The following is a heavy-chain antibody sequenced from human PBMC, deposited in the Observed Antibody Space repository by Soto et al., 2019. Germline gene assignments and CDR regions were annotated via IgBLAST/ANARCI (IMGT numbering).Heavy chain of an antibody. Sequence: QVTLKESGPVLVEPTETLTLTCTVSGFSLSNARMGVSWIRQPPGKALEWLAHIFSNDEKSYSTSLKSRLTISKDTSKSQVVLTMTNMDPVDTATYYCARRKRGYSGYDSYFDYWGQGTLVTVSS. J-gene: IGHJ4*02. CDR3: ARRKRGYSGYDSYFDY. CDR1: GFSLSNARMG. D-gene: IGHD5-12*01. CDR2: IFSNDEK. V-gene: IGHV2-26*01.